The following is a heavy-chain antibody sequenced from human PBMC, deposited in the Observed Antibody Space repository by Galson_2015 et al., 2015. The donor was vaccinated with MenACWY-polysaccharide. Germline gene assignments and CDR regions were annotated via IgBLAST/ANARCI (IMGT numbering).Heavy chain of an antibody. V-gene: IGHV3-7*01. D-gene: IGHD1-1*01. Sequence: SLRLSCATSGFIFTNHWMSWVRQAPGKGLEWVANIRQDGFEKYHVDSVKGRFTISRDNAENSDFLQMNSLRVEDTAVYYCAREGRVEALENWGQGTMVTGSS. CDR1: GFIFTNHW. J-gene: IGHJ3*01. CDR2: IRQDGFEK. CDR3: AREGRVEALEN.